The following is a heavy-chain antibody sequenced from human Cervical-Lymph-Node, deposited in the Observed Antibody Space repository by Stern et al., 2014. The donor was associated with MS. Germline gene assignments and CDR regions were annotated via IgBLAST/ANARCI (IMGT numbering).Heavy chain of an antibody. J-gene: IGHJ6*02. V-gene: IGHV1-69*01. D-gene: IGHD1-26*01. CDR2: LLPIFGTE. Sequence: QVQLVQSGAEVKKPGSSVKVSCKASGGTFSSYAISWVRQAPVQGLEWMGGLLPIFGTENYAQKFTGRVTITAAESTSTAYMELSSLRSEDTAVYDWARGELKEGLVRGMDVWGQGTRVTVSS. CDR1: GGTFSSYA. CDR3: ARGELKEGLVRGMDV.